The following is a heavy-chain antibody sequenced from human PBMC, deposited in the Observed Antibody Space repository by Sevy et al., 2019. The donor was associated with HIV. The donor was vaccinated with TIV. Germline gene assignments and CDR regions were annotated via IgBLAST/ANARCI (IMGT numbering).Heavy chain of an antibody. CDR3: TTLELVVVPVLHFDY. D-gene: IGHD3-22*01. J-gene: IGHJ4*02. CDR2: IKSKTDGGTT. CDR1: GFTFSNAW. Sequence: GGSLRLSCAASGFTFSNAWMNWVRQAPGKGLEWVGRIKSKTDGGTTDYAAPVKGRFTISRDDSKNTLYLQMNSLKTEDTAVYYCTTLELVVVPVLHFDYWGQGTLVTVSS. V-gene: IGHV3-15*07.